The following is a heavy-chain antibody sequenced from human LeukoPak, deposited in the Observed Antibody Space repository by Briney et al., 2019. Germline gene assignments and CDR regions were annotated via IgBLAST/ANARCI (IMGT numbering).Heavy chain of an antibody. CDR3: ATQVVPAAIQSSWYYYYMDV. D-gene: IGHD2-2*01. CDR1: GGSISSGNYY. CDR2: IYTSGST. Sequence: SQTLSLTCTGSGGSISSGNYYWSWIRQPAGKGLEWIGRIYTSGSTNYNPSLKSRVTISVDTSKNQFSLKLSSVTAADTAVYYCATQVVPAAIQSSWYYYYMDVWGKGTTVTVSS. V-gene: IGHV4-61*02. J-gene: IGHJ6*03.